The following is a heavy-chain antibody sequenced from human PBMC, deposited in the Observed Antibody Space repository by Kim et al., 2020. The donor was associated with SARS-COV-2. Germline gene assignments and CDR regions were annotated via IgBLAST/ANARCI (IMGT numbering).Heavy chain of an antibody. V-gene: IGHV4-34*01. CDR1: GGSFSGYY. J-gene: IGHJ6*02. CDR3: ARAPMPVPRLPNYYYGMDV. D-gene: IGHD5-12*01. CDR2: INHSGST. Sequence: SETLSLTCAVYGGSFSGYYWSWIRQPPGKGLEWIGEINHSGSTNYNPSLKSRVTISVDTSKNQFSLKLSSVTAADTAVYYWARAPMPVPRLPNYYYGMDVWGQGTTVTVSS.